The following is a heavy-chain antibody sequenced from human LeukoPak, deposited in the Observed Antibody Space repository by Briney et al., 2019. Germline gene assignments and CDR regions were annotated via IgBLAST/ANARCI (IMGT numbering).Heavy chain of an antibody. D-gene: IGHD6-13*01. J-gene: IGHJ4*02. V-gene: IGHV3-23*01. Sequence: GGSLRLSCAASGFTFGTYAMSWVRQAPGTGLEWVSTIIGSATKTFYADSVKGRFTISRDNSKNTLYLQMNSLRAEDTAVYFCAKEYPPYSSSWTKPDYWGQGTLVTVSS. CDR3: AKEYPPYSSSWTKPDY. CDR1: GFTFGTYA. CDR2: IIGSATKT.